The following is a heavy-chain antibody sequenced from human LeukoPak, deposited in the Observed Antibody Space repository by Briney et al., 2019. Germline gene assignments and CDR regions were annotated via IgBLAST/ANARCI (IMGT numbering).Heavy chain of an antibody. CDR2: ISAYNGNT. D-gene: IGHD3-10*01. CDR1: GYTFTSYG. Sequence: ASVKVSCKASGYTFTSYGISWVRQAPGQGLEWMGWISAYNGNTNYAQKLQGRVTMTTDTSTSTAHMELRSLRSDDTAVYYCARDRHSMVYYFDYWGQGTLVTVSS. V-gene: IGHV1-18*01. CDR3: ARDRHSMVYYFDY. J-gene: IGHJ4*02.